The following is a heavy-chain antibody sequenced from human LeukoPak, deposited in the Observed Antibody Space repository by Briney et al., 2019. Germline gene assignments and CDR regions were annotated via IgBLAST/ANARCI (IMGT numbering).Heavy chain of an antibody. V-gene: IGHV3-30*18. CDR1: GFTFSSYG. D-gene: IGHD4-17*01. Sequence: PWGSLRLSCAASGFTFSSYGMHWVRQAPGKGLEWVAVISYDGSNKYYADSVKGRFTISRDNSKNTLYLQMNSLRAEDTAVYYCAKDLADYGDYSFDYWGQGTLVTISS. CDR2: ISYDGSNK. J-gene: IGHJ4*02. CDR3: AKDLADYGDYSFDY.